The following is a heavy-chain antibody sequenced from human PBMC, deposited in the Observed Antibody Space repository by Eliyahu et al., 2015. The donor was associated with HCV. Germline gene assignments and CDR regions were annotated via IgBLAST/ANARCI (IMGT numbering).Heavy chain of an antibody. CDR2: INSDGRST. CDR1: RXTFSNYW. V-gene: IGHV3-74*01. Sequence: EVQLVESGGGLVQPGGSLRLSCEASRXTFSNYWMHWVRQAPGKGLVWVSRINSDGRSTNYADSVKGRFTISRDNAKNTLFLQMNSLRADDTAVYYCAREASTVEMDYGMDAWGQGTTVTVSS. J-gene: IGHJ6*02. D-gene: IGHD4-11*01. CDR3: AREASTVEMDYGMDA.